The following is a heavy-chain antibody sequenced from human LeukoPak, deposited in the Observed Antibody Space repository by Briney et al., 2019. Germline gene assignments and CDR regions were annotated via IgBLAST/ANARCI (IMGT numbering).Heavy chain of an antibody. CDR2: ISSSGNTI. CDR1: GFTFSSYE. CDR3: ARVGYDILTGYYHYFDY. V-gene: IGHV3-48*03. J-gene: IGHJ4*02. Sequence: PGGSLRLSCAASGFTFSSYEMNWVRQAPGKGLEWVSYISSSGNTIYYADSVKGRFAISRDNAKNSLYLQMNSLRAEDTAVYYCARVGYDILTGYYHYFDYWGQGTLVTVSS. D-gene: IGHD3-9*01.